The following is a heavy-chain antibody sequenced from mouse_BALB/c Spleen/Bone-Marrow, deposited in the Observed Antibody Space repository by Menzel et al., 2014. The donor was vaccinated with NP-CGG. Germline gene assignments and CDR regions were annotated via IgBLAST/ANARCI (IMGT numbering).Heavy chain of an antibody. V-gene: IGHV1S56*01. CDR2: IYPGNVNT. Sequence: QVQLQQPGPELVKPGASVRISCKASGYTFTSYYIHWVKQRPGQGLEWIGWIYPGNVNTNYNEKLKGKATLTADKSSSTAYMQLSSLTSEDSAVYFCARGGYDGAWFAYWGQGTLVTVSA. J-gene: IGHJ3*01. CDR3: ARGGYDGAWFAY. CDR1: GYTFTSYY. D-gene: IGHD2-14*01.